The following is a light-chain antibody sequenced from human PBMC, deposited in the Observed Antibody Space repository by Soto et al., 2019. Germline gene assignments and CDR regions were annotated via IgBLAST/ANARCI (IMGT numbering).Light chain of an antibody. V-gene: IGKV3-20*01. CDR3: QQYASSLPIT. CDR1: QSVSNNY. CDR2: GAS. J-gene: IGKJ5*01. Sequence: EIVVTQSPGTLSLSPGERATLSCRAGQSVSNNYQSWYQQKSGQAPRLLIYGASVRATGIPDRFSGSGSGTDFTLTISRPEPEDVAVYYCQQYASSLPITFGQGTRLEI.